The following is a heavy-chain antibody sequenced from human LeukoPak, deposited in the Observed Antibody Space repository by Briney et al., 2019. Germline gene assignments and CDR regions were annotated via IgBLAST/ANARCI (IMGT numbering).Heavy chain of an antibody. V-gene: IGHV4-61*02. CDR2: IYTSGST. J-gene: IGHJ4*02. D-gene: IGHD3-3*01. CDR3: ARGDFWSGYYFY. Sequence: PSGTLSLTCTVSGGSISSGSYYWSWIRQPAGKGLEWIGRIYTSGSTNYNPSLKSRVTISVDTSKNQFSLKLSSVTAADTAVYYCARGDFWSGYYFYWGQGTLVTVSS. CDR1: GGSISSGSYY.